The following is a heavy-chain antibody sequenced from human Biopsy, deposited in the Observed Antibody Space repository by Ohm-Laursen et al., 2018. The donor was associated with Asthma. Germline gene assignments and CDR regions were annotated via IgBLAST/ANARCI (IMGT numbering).Heavy chain of an antibody. V-gene: IGHV1-69*01. CDR3: ARCQVGYSSGWSLLLKKIYYSGMDV. CDR1: GGTFSNFA. J-gene: IGHJ6*02. Sequence: SSVKVSCKAPGGTFSNFAISWVRQAPGQGLEWLGGIMTVFGTPNYPQKFQGRVTITADESTSIANMEVTSLRSEDTAIYYWARCQVGYSSGWSLLLKKIYYSGMDVWGQGTAVTVSS. D-gene: IGHD6-19*01. CDR2: IMTVFGTP.